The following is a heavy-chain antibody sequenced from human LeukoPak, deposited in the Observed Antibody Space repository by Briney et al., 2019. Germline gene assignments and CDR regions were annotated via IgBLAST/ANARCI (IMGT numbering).Heavy chain of an antibody. Sequence: SETLSLICTVSGGSISSYYWSWIRQPPGKGLEWIGYIYYSGSTNYNPSLKSRVTISVDTSKNQFSLKLSSVTAADTAVYYCAREPIEEAVRWFDPWGQGTLVTVSS. CDR1: GGSISSYY. J-gene: IGHJ5*02. CDR2: IYYSGST. D-gene: IGHD6-6*01. V-gene: IGHV4-59*01. CDR3: AREPIEEAVRWFDP.